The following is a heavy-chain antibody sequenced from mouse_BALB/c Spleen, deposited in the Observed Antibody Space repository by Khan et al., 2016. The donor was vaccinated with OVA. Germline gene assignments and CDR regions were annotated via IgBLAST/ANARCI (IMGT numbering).Heavy chain of an antibody. CDR2: IWGGGGT. D-gene: IGHD2-14*01. CDR1: GFSLSRYN. J-gene: IGHJ4*01. Sequence: QVQLKESGPGLVAPSQSLSITCTVSGFSLSRYNLHWVRQPPGKGLEWLGMIWGGGGTDYNSTLKSRQNISKDNSKSQVLLKMNSLQTDDTAMYCCARAYYRYDGYYAMDYWGQGTSVTVSS. V-gene: IGHV2-6-4*01. CDR3: ARAYYRYDGYYAMDY.